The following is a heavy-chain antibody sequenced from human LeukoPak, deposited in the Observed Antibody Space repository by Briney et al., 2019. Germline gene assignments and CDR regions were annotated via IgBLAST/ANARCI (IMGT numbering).Heavy chain of an antibody. CDR3: ARELRGTTGTSPYYYYYMDV. CDR1: GFTVSSNY. Sequence: GGSLRLSCAASGFTVSSNYMSWVRQAPGKGLEWVSVIYSGGSTYYADSVKGRFTISRDNSKNTLYLQMNSLRAEDTAVYYCARELRGTTGTSPYYYYYMDVWGKGTTVTVSS. D-gene: IGHD1-1*01. V-gene: IGHV3-53*01. CDR2: IYSGGST. J-gene: IGHJ6*03.